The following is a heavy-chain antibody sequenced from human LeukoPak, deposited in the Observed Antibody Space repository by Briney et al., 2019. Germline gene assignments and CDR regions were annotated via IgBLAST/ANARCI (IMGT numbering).Heavy chain of an antibody. CDR1: GFTFSSYA. D-gene: IGHD3-10*01. J-gene: IGHJ6*03. CDR2: VSGSGGST. CDR3: GKMKSYDSGSYSFDYMDV. Sequence: PGGSLRLSCVASGFTFSSYAISWVRQAPGKGLEWVSGVSGSGGSTNYADSVKGRFTISRDNSKNTLYLQMSSLRAEDTAVYYCGKMKSYDSGSYSFDYMDVWGKGSTVTVSS. V-gene: IGHV3-23*01.